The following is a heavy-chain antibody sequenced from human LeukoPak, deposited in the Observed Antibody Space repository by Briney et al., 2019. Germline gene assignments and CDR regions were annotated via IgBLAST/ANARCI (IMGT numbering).Heavy chain of an antibody. V-gene: IGHV4-59*08. D-gene: IGHD2-15*01. J-gene: IGHJ6*02. CDR3: ARLRVVYGMDV. CDR2: IYYSGST. Sequence: SETLSLTYTVSGGSISSYYWSWIRQPPGKGLEWIGYIYYSGSTNYNPSLESRVTISVDTSKNQFSLKLSSVTAADTAVYYCARLRVVYGMDVWGQGTTVTVSS. CDR1: GGSISSYY.